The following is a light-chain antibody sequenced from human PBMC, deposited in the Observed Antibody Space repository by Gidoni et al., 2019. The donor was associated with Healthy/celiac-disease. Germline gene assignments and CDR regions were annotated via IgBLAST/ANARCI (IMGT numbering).Light chain of an antibody. CDR3: QQYGSSPLIT. J-gene: IGKJ5*01. CDR1: QSVSSSY. CDR2: GAS. Sequence: VLTQSPGTLSLSPVERATLSCRASQSVSSSYLAWYQQKPGQAPRLLIYGASSRATGIPDRFSGSGSGTDFNLTISRLEPEDFAVYYCQQYGSSPLITFGQGTRLEIK. V-gene: IGKV3-20*01.